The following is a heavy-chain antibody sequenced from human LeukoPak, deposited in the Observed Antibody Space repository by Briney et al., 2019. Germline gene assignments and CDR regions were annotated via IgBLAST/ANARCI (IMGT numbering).Heavy chain of an antibody. CDR2: IIPIFGTA. D-gene: IGHD4-11*01. J-gene: IGHJ4*02. CDR3: AIATVATTRTWGY. V-gene: IGHV1-69*01. Sequence: GASVKVSCKASGGTFSSYAISWVRQAPGQGLEWMGGIIPIFGTANYARKFQGRVTITADESTSTAYMELSSLRSEDTAVYYCAIATVATTRTWGYWGQGTLVTVSS. CDR1: GGTFSSYA.